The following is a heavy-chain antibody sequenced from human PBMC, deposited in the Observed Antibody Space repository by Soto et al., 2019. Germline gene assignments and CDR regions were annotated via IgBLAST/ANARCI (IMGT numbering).Heavy chain of an antibody. CDR2: ISSSSSYI. Sequence: EVQLVESGGGLVKPGGSLKLSCAASGFTFSSYSMNWVRKAPGKGLVWVSSISSSSSYIYYADSVKGRFTISRDNAKNSLYLQMNSLRAEDTAVYYCAIDTYGSGTRAFDPWGQGTLVTVSS. CDR1: GFTFSSYS. J-gene: IGHJ5*02. V-gene: IGHV3-21*01. CDR3: AIDTYGSGTRAFDP. D-gene: IGHD3-10*01.